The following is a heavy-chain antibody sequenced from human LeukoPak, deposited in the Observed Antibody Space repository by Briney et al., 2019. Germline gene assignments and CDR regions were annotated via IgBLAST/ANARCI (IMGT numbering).Heavy chain of an antibody. J-gene: IGHJ1*01. D-gene: IGHD6-13*01. CDR3: ATPAAGPGAEYSLY. CDR1: GFTFSSYS. Sequence: GGSLRLSCAASGFTFSSYSMNWVRRAPGKGLEWVSSIDFTSRYIYNADSVKGRFTTSRDNAKNSLDLQMNSLKVEDTAVYYCATPAAGPGAEYSLYWGQGTLVIVSS. CDR2: IDFTSRYI. V-gene: IGHV3-21*01.